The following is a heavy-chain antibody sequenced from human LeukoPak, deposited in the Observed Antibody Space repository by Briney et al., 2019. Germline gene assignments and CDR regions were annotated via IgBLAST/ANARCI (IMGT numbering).Heavy chain of an antibody. J-gene: IGHJ4*02. D-gene: IGHD1-26*01. CDR3: ARGPKWSGSYYYFDF. CDR1: GYTFPSYD. Sequence: ASVKVSCKTSGYTFPSYDINWVRQATGQGLEWMGWMNPNSGNTGYAQKFQGRVTITRNTSITTAYMELSSLRSEDAAVYFCARGPKWSGSYYYFDFWGQGTLVTVSS. V-gene: IGHV1-8*01. CDR2: MNPNSGNT.